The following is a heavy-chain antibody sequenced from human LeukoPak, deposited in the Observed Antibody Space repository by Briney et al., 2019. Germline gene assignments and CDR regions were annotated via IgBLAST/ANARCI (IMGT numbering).Heavy chain of an antibody. D-gene: IGHD5-12*01. J-gene: IGHJ6*02. CDR3: AKISTEPTKYYYYGMDV. Sequence: WALRLSCAASGFTFDDYAMHWVRQAPGKGLEWVSGISWNSDSIGYADSVKGRFTISRDNAKNSLYLQMNSLRAEDTALYYCAKISTEPTKYYYYGMDVWGQGTTVTVSS. V-gene: IGHV3-9*01. CDR2: ISWNSDSI. CDR1: GFTFDDYA.